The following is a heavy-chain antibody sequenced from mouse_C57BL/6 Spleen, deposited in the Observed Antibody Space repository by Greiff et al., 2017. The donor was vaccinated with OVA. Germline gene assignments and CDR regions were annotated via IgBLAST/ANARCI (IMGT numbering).Heavy chain of an antibody. V-gene: IGHV5-17*01. Sequence: EVMLVESGGGLVKPGGSLKLSCAASGFTFSDYGMHWVRQAPEKGLEWVAYISSGSSTIYYADTVTGRFTISRDNAKNTLVLQMTSLRSEDTAMYYCARQRGYFDYWGQGTTLTVSS. CDR1: GFTFSDYG. J-gene: IGHJ2*01. CDR3: ARQRGYFDY. CDR2: ISSGSSTI.